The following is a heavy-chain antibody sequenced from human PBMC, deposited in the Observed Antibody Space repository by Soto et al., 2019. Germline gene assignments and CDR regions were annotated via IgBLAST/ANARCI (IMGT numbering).Heavy chain of an antibody. V-gene: IGHV1-69*12. CDR2: IIPIFGTA. D-gene: IGHD3-22*01. J-gene: IGHJ5*02. CDR1: GGTFSSYA. Sequence: QVQLVQSGAKVKKPGSSVKVSCKASGGTFSSYAITWVRQAPGQGLEWMGGIIPIFGTANYAQKLQGRVTITADESTSTAYMELSSLRSEDTAVYYCARDRGPSSGYYPYWFDPWGQGTLVTVSS. CDR3: ARDRGPSSGYYPYWFDP.